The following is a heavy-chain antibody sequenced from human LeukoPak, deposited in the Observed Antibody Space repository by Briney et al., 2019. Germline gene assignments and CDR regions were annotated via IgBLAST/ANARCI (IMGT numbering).Heavy chain of an antibody. CDR1: GGSISSYY. CDR3: ARETQYYYGSDYAFDI. Sequence: SETLSLTCTVSGGSISSYYWSWIRQPPGKGLEWIGYIYYSGSTNYNPSLKSRVTISVDTSKNQFSLKLSSVTAADTAVYYCARETQYYYGSDYAFDIWGQGTMVTVSS. J-gene: IGHJ3*02. D-gene: IGHD3-10*01. V-gene: IGHV4-59*01. CDR2: IYYSGST.